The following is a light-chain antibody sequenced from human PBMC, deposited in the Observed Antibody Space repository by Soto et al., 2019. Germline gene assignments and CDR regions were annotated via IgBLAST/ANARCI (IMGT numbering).Light chain of an antibody. V-gene: IGKV1-39*01. J-gene: IGKJ5*01. CDR2: DAS. CDR1: QSISSF. CDR3: QQSYSSPPIT. Sequence: DIQMTQSPYSLSASVGDRITITCRASQSISSFLNWYQQKPGKPPKLLIYDASSLQSGVPSRFSGSGSGTDFTLTISSLQPEDFATYYCQQSYSSPPITFGQGTRLEI.